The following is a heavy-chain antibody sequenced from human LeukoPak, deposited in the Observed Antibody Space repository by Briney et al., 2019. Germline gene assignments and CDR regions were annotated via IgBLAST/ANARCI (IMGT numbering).Heavy chain of an antibody. CDR1: GFTFSSYG. J-gene: IGHJ6*03. CDR3: AKYPGSYSNQNYYYMDV. D-gene: IGHD4-11*01. Sequence: GGSLRLSCAASGFTFSSYGMHWVRQAPGKGLEWVAVISYDGSNKYYADSMKGRFTISRDNSKNTLYLQMNSLRAEDTAVYYCAKYPGSYSNQNYYYMDVWGKGTTVTVSS. V-gene: IGHV3-30*18. CDR2: ISYDGSNK.